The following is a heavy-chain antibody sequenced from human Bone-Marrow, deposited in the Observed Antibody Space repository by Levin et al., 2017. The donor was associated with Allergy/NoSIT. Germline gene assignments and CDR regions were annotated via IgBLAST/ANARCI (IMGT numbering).Heavy chain of an antibody. J-gene: IGHJ4*02. D-gene: IGHD1-1*01. CDR1: GFTFSDYY. Sequence: LSLTCAASGFTFSDYYMTWIRQAPGKGLEWVSYISSSDTTKYYADSVKGRFTISRDNAKNSLFLQMNSLRAEDTAVYYCARPATTGRDHYDYWGQGTLVTVSS. V-gene: IGHV3-11*01. CDR2: ISSSDTTK. CDR3: ARPATTGRDHYDY.